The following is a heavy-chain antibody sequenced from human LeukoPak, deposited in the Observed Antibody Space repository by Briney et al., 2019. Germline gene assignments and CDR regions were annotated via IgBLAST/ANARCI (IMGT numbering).Heavy chain of an antibody. CDR2: ISASGGRT. CDR3: AKLVYNGDYGPHY. J-gene: IGHJ4*02. CDR1: GFIFNKFA. Sequence: PGGSLRLSCAASGFIFNKFAMSWVRQAPGKGLEWVSAISASGGRTHYADSVKGRFTTSRDNSKNTLYLQMNSLRVEDTAVYYCAKLVYNGDYGPHYWGQGTLVTVSS. D-gene: IGHD4-17*01. V-gene: IGHV3-23*01.